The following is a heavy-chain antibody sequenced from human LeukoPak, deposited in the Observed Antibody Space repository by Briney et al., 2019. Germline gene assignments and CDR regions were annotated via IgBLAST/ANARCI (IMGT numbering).Heavy chain of an antibody. V-gene: IGHV1-18*01. CDR1: GYTFTSYG. Sequence: ASVKVSCKASGYTFTSYGISWVRQAPGQGLEWMGWISAYNGNTNYAQKLQGRVTMTTDTSTSTAYMELRSLRSDDTAVYYCAREGYYDSSGPIRHFDYWGQGTLVTFSS. CDR3: AREGYYDSSGPIRHFDY. CDR2: ISAYNGNT. D-gene: IGHD3-22*01. J-gene: IGHJ4*02.